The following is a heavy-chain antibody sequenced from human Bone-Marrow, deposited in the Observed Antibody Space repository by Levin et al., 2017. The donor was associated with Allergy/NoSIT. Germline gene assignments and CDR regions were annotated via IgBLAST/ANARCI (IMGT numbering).Heavy chain of an antibody. V-gene: IGHV3-23*01. Sequence: GESLKISCAASGFTFGNSDMSWVRQTPGKGLEWVSSIVPGGDSSYYAESVKGRFIISRDNFKNTLYLQMNSLRAEDTATYYCAKVALGYCSGNACFSGDYWGQGTLVTVSS. D-gene: IGHD2-15*01. CDR2: IVPGGDSS. CDR3: AKVALGYCSGNACFSGDY. J-gene: IGHJ4*02. CDR1: GFTFGNSD.